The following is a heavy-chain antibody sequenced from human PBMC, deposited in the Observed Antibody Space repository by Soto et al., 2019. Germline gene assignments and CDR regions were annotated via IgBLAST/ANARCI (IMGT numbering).Heavy chain of an antibody. CDR3: ARRCSSTRFPATPSSYFDY. D-gene: IGHD2-2*01. V-gene: IGHV4-39*01. Sequence: SETLSLTCTVSGGSISSSSYYWGWIRQPPGKGLEWIGSIYYSGSTYYNPSLKSRVTISVDTSKNQFSLKLSSVTAADTAVYYCARRCSSTRFPATPSSYFDYWGQGTLVTVSS. J-gene: IGHJ4*02. CDR2: IYYSGST. CDR1: GGSISSSSYY.